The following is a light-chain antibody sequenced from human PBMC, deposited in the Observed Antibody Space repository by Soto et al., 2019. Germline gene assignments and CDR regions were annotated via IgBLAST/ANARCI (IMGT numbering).Light chain of an antibody. J-gene: IGKJ1*01. Sequence: EVVLTQSPATLSVSPGERATLSCSASESVSGRHFAWYQQKPGQAHKLLRYGASRRATGIPDRFSGSGSGTNFTLTISRLEPEDSAVYYCQQYGSSLRWTFGQGTKVDI. CDR3: QQYGSSLRWT. CDR2: GAS. V-gene: IGKV3-20*01. CDR1: ESVSGRH.